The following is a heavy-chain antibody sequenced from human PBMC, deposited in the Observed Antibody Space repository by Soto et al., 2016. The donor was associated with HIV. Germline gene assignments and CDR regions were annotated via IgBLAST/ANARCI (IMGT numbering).Heavy chain of an antibody. CDR2: ISGDGGST. J-gene: IGHJ6*02. Sequence: EVQLVESGGGVVQPGGSLRLSCAASGFTFDDYAMHWVRQAPGKGLEWVSLISGDGGSTYYADSVKGRFTISRDNSKNSLYLQMNSLRTEDTALYYCAKEPYGSGSYWAYYYYGMDVWGQGTTVTVSS. CDR1: GFTFDDYA. CDR3: AKEPYGSGSYWAYYYYGMDV. D-gene: IGHD3-10*01. V-gene: IGHV3-43*02.